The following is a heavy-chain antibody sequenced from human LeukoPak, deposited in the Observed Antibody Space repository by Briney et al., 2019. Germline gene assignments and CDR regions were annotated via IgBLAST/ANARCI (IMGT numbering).Heavy chain of an antibody. D-gene: IGHD1-26*01. CDR2: ISSSINTI. Sequence: GGSLGLSCAASGFTFSSYSMNWVRQAPGKGLEWVSYISSSINTIYYADSVKGRFTISRDNAKNSLYLQMNSLRAEDTAVYYCARVRGSYYLDYWGQGTLVTVSP. J-gene: IGHJ4*02. CDR3: ARVRGSYYLDY. V-gene: IGHV3-48*01. CDR1: GFTFSSYS.